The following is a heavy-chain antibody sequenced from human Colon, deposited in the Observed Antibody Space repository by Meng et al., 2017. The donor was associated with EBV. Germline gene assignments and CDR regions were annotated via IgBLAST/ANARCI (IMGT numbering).Heavy chain of an antibody. CDR1: GDSISSTDYY. CDR2: IYYSGSR. CDR3: ARDTGKIYYDGSGYPEAFDY. V-gene: IGHV4-30-4*01. Sequence: LQEPGPRLVKPSQTLSLTSTVSGDSISSTDYYWSWARQPPGKGLEWTGYIYYSGSRYYNPSLKSRVTISVDTSTNQFSLKLSSVTAADTAVYYCARDTGKIYYDGSGYPEAFDYWGQGTLVTVSS. D-gene: IGHD3-22*01. J-gene: IGHJ4*02.